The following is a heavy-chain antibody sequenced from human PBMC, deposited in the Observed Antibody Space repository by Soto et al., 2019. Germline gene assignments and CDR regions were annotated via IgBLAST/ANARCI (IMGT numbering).Heavy chain of an antibody. D-gene: IGHD3-9*01. CDR3: ARGVITILDWFDP. Sequence: ASVKVSCKASGYTFTSYYMHWVRQAPGQGLEWMGWINAYNGNTNYAQKLQGRVTMTTDTPTSTAYMELRSLRSDDTAVYYCARGVITILDWFDPWGQGTLVTVSS. CDR2: INAYNGNT. V-gene: IGHV1-18*04. J-gene: IGHJ5*02. CDR1: GYTFTSYY.